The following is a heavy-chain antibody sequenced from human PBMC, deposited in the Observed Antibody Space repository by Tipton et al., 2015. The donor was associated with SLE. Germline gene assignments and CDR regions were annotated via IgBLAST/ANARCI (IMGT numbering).Heavy chain of an antibody. V-gene: IGHV4-59*01. Sequence: TLSLTCTVSGGSISSDSWNWIRQPPGKGLEWIGYIYYSGSPNYNPSLKSRLTISVDMSKNQISLKLSSVTAAVTAVYYCARGVYDFLTGPKRFDPWGQGTLVTVSS. CDR2: IYYSGSP. CDR1: GGSISSDS. D-gene: IGHD3-9*01. J-gene: IGHJ5*02. CDR3: ARGVYDFLTGPKRFDP.